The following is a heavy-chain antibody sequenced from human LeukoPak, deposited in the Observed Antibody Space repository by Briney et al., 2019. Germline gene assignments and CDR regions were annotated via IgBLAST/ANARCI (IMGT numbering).Heavy chain of an antibody. J-gene: IGHJ6*04. D-gene: IGHD4-17*01. V-gene: IGHV3-23*01. CDR3: AKNSQTRSTGTQYYYCGMDV. CDR1: GFTFSSYA. Sequence: PGGSLRLSCAASGFTFSSYAMSWVRQAPGKGLEWVSAISGSGGSTYYADSVKGRFTISRDNSKNTLYLQMNSLRAEDTAVYYCAKNSQTRSTGTQYYYCGMDVWGKGTTVTVSS. CDR2: ISGSGGST.